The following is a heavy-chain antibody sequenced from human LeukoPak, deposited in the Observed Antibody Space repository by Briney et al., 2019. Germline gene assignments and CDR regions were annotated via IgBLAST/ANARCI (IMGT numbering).Heavy chain of an antibody. J-gene: IGHJ4*02. CDR3: ARLPGTYYDSSGYPDY. V-gene: IGHV4-39*01. CDR1: GDSISTSNSY. CDR2: IYYSGNT. D-gene: IGHD3-22*01. Sequence: SETLSLTCTVSGDSISTSNSYWGWIRQPPGKGLEWIGSIYYSGNTYYNASLKSRVTISVDTSKNQFSLKLSSVTAADTAVYYCARLPGTYYDSSGYPDYWGQGTLVTVSS.